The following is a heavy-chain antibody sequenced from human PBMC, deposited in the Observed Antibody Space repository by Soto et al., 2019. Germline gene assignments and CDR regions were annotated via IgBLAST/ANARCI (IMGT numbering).Heavy chain of an antibody. D-gene: IGHD2-8*01. CDR3: ARDLGLLKSMFDY. CDR2: ISVSGDNI. Sequence: PGGSLRLSCLASGFSFNSFNMNWIRRAPGRGLEWVASISVSGDNIYYGDSMQGRFTISRDNSKRSVFLDLNSLRVEGTAVYYCARDLGLLKSMFDYWGQGTLVTVSS. CDR1: GFSFNSFN. J-gene: IGHJ4*02. V-gene: IGHV3-21*01.